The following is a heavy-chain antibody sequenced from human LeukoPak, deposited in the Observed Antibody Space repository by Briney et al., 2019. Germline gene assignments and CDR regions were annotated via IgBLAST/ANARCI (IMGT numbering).Heavy chain of an antibody. CDR2: ISAYNGNT. V-gene: IGHV1-18*01. D-gene: IGHD3-10*01. Sequence: ASVKVSCKASGYTFTNYGITWVRQAPGQGFEWMGWISAYNGNTNYAQKLQGRVTMTTDTSTSTAYMELRSLGSDDTGVYFCAREERDWYGSGLMDVWGQGTTVTVSS. J-gene: IGHJ6*02. CDR1: GYTFTNYG. CDR3: AREERDWYGSGLMDV.